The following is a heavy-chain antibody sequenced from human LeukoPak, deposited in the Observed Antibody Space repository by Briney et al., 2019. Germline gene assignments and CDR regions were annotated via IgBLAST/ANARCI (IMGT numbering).Heavy chain of an antibody. CDR3: SRDTYGYEDH. Sequence: GGSLRLSCAASGFSLSNYWMHWVRQAPGKGLVWVSRINPDGSVTNHADSVKGRFTISRDNAKNTLYLQMNSLRVEDTAVYYCSRDTYGYEDHWGQGTLVTVSS. V-gene: IGHV3-74*01. CDR1: GFSLSNYW. CDR2: INPDGSVT. D-gene: IGHD3-16*01. J-gene: IGHJ4*02.